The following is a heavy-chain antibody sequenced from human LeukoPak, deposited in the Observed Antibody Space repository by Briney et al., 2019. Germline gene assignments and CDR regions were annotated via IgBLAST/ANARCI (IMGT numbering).Heavy chain of an antibody. Sequence: GGFLRLSCAASGFTFSDYYLAWIRQAPGKELEWFSYISTSGTSLYYADSVKGRFTISRDNAKTSLYLQMNSLRVEDMAMYYCATGERHCSGGSWYSFDYWGQATLVTVSS. J-gene: IGHJ4*02. CDR2: ISTSGTSL. D-gene: IGHD2-15*01. CDR1: GFTFSDYY. V-gene: IGHV3-11*04. CDR3: ATGERHCSGGSWYSFDY.